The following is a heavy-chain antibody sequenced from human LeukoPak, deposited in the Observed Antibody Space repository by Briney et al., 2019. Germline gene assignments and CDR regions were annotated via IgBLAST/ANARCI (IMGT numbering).Heavy chain of an antibody. D-gene: IGHD4-11*01. CDR2: IWYDGSNK. V-gene: IGHV3-33*01. Sequence: GGSLRLSCAASGFTFSSYGMHWVRQAPGKGLEWVAVIWYDGSNKYYTDSVKGRFTISRDNSKNTLYLQMNSLRAEDTAVYYCARGNDYSPFDYWGQGTLATVSS. CDR1: GFTFSSYG. CDR3: ARGNDYSPFDY. J-gene: IGHJ4*02.